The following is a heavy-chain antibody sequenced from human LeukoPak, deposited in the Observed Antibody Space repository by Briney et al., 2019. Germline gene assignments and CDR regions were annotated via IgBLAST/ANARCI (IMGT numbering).Heavy chain of an antibody. Sequence: GGSLRLSCAASGFTFSNYWIHWVRQAPGKGLVWVSRINNDGSHTIYADSVKGRFTISRDNAKNTLSLQMNSLKTEDTAVYYCTTDLPENYYGMDVWGQGTTVTVSS. CDR2: INNDGSHT. D-gene: IGHD1-14*01. J-gene: IGHJ6*02. CDR3: TTDLPENYYGMDV. V-gene: IGHV3-74*01. CDR1: GFTFSNYW.